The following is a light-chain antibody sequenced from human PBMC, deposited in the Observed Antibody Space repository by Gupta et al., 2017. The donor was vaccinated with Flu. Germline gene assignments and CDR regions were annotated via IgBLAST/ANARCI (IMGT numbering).Light chain of an antibody. Sequence: EIVLTQSPVTLVLSPGERATLSCRASQTVTSNYLAWYQQKPGQAPRVLIYGASSRATGIPDRSSGSGSGTDFTLTISRLEPEDFAMYYCQQYGSSPRTFGQGTKVEIK. CDR1: QTVTSNY. CDR2: GAS. J-gene: IGKJ1*01. V-gene: IGKV3-20*01. CDR3: QQYGSSPRT.